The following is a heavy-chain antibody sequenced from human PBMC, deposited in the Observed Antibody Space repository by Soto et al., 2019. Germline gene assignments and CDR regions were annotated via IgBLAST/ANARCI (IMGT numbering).Heavy chain of an antibody. D-gene: IGHD2-2*01. CDR3: AHRPVGTSCPVGFDY. V-gene: IGHV4-59*01. J-gene: IGHJ4*02. CDR1: GGSISSYY. Sequence: PSETLSLTCTVSGGSISSYYWSWIRQPPGKGLEWIGYIYYSGSTNYNPSLKSRVTITKDTSKNQVVLTMTNMDPVDTATYYCAHRPVGTSCPVGFDYWGQGTLVTVSS. CDR2: IYYSGST.